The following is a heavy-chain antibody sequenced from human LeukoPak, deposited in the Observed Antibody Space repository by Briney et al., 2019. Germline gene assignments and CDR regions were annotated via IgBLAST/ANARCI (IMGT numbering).Heavy chain of an antibody. CDR3: AREDTVGASTPFDY. Sequence: GASVAVSYTASGYTFADYYMHWVRQAPGQGLEWMGWINPNSGGTNYAQKFQGRVTMTRDTSISTAYMELSRLRSDDTAVYYCAREDTVGASTPFDYWGQGTLVTVSS. V-gene: IGHV1-2*02. CDR1: GYTFADYY. D-gene: IGHD1-26*01. J-gene: IGHJ4*02. CDR2: INPNSGGT.